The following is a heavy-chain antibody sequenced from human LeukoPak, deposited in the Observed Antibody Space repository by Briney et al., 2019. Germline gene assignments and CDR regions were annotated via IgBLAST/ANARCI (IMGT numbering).Heavy chain of an antibody. CDR3: ARSRAIGSGWPGNY. D-gene: IGHD6-19*01. CDR1: GYTFTSYA. V-gene: IGHV1-3*01. Sequence: ASVKVSCKASGYTFTSYAMHWVRQAPGQRLEWMGWINAGNGNTKYSQKFQGRVTITRDTSAGTAYMELSSLRSEDTAVYYCARSRAIGSGWPGNYWGQGTLVTVSS. J-gene: IGHJ4*02. CDR2: INAGNGNT.